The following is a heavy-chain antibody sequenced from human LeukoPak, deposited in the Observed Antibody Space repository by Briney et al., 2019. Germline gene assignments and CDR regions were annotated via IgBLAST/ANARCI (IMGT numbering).Heavy chain of an antibody. CDR2: IYYSGST. CDR1: GGSISSYY. D-gene: IGHD3-3*01. J-gene: IGHJ4*02. CDR3: ASRSSIWSGYQDTLYYFDS. V-gene: IGHV4-59*01. Sequence: SETLSLTCTVSGGSISSYYWSWIRQPPGKRLEWIGHIYYSGSTNYNPSLKSRVSISVDTSKNQFSLKLSSVTAADTAVYYCASRSSIWSGYQDTLYYFDSWGQGTLVTVSS.